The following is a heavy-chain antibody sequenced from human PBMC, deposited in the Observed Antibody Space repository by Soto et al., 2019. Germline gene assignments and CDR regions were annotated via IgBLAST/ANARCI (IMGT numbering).Heavy chain of an antibody. J-gene: IGHJ4*02. CDR3: ARVGGYCGGDCYLGPFDY. Sequence: ASVKVSCKASGYTFTSYYMHWVRQAPGQGLEWMGIINPSGGSTSYAQKFQGRVTMTRDTSTSTVYMELSSLRSEDTAVYYCARVGGYCGGDCYLGPFDYWGQGTLVTVSS. D-gene: IGHD2-21*01. V-gene: IGHV1-46*03. CDR2: INPSGGST. CDR1: GYTFTSYY.